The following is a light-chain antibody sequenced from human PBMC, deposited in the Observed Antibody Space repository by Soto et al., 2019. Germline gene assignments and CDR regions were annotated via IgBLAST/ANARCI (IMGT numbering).Light chain of an antibody. V-gene: IGKV3-20*01. J-gene: IGKJ3*01. CDR3: QQYGSSPRFT. CDR1: QSIASSY. CDR2: GAS. Sequence: EIVLTQSPGTLSLSPGERATLSCRASQSIASSYLAWFQQKPGQAPRLLIYGASSRATRIPDRFSGSGSRTDFTLTIPRLEPQDFAVYYCQQYGSSPRFTFGPGTKVDIK.